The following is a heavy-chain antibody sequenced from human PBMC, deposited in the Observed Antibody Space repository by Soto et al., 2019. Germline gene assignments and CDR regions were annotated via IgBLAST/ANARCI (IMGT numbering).Heavy chain of an antibody. V-gene: IGHV4-30-4*02. CDR1: GGSISSGDYY. J-gene: IGHJ6*02. D-gene: IGHD2-15*01. CDR2: IYYSGST. Sequence: SETLSLTCTVSGGSISSGDYYWSWIRQPPGKGLEWIGYIYYSGSTYYNPSLKSRVTISVDTSKNQFSLKLSSVTAADTAVYYCAREGGYCSGGSCYRLRDYYYGMDVWGQGTTVTVSS. CDR3: AREGGYCSGGSCYRLRDYYYGMDV.